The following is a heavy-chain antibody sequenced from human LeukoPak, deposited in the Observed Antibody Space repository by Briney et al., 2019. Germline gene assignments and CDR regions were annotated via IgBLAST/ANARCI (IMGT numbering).Heavy chain of an antibody. CDR1: GGPFNIYY. Sequence: SETLSLTCAVYGGPFNIYYWTWIRHPPGKALEWIGEINHSGRTNYNPSLKSRVSISVDTSKNQFSLNLNSVTAADTAVYYCARGDWGHVLDYWAREPSSPSPQ. CDR2: INHSGRT. CDR3: ARGDWGHVLDY. D-gene: IGHD7-27*01. V-gene: IGHV4-34*01. J-gene: IGHJ4*02.